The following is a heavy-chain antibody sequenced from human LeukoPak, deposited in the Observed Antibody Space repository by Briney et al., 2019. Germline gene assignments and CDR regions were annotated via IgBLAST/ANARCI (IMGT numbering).Heavy chain of an antibody. J-gene: IGHJ4*02. CDR1: GFTFSSYS. V-gene: IGHV3-7*03. D-gene: IGHD5-24*01. Sequence: GGSLRLSCAASGFTFSSYSMSWVRLAPGKGLEWVANIKEDGTETYYVDSVKGRFTISRDNAKNSLYLQMNSLRVEDTAVYYCAKEGRSLQTYWGQGTLVTVSS. CDR3: AKEGRSLQTY. CDR2: IKEDGTET.